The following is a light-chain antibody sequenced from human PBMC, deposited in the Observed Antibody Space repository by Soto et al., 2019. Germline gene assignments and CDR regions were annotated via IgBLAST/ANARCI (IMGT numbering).Light chain of an antibody. V-gene: IGLV2-23*01. Sequence: QSVLTQPASVSGSPGQSITISCTGTSSYFGTYNLVSWYQHHPGKAPKLLIYEATKRPPGVSDRFSGSKSGYTASLTISGLQAEDGADYYCCSYAGSSTFVFETGTKVTAL. CDR2: EAT. CDR3: CSYAGSSTFV. J-gene: IGLJ1*01. CDR1: SSYFGTYNL.